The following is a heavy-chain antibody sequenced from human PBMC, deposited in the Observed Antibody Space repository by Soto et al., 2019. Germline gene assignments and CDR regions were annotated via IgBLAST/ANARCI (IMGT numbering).Heavy chain of an antibody. J-gene: IGHJ6*03. Sequence: GGSLRLSCAASGFTFSNAWMNWVRQAPGKGLEWVGRIKSKTDGGTTDYAAPVKGRFTISRDDSKNTLYLQMNSLKTEDPAVYYCARGVAIVVVVAACTWSLCHYYYYMDVWGKGTTVTVSS. D-gene: IGHD2-15*01. V-gene: IGHV3-15*07. CDR3: ARGVAIVVVVAACTWSLCHYYYYMDV. CDR1: GFTFSNAW. CDR2: IKSKTDGGTT.